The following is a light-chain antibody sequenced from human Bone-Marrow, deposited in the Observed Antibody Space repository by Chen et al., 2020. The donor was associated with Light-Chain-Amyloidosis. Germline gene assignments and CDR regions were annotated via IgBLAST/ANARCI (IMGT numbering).Light chain of an antibody. CDR1: NIGSTS. J-gene: IGLJ3*02. Sequence: SYVLTPPSPVSVAPGQTATIACGGNNIGSTSEHWYQQTPGQAPLLVVYDDSDRPSGIPERLSGSNSGNTATLTISRVEAGDEADYYCQVWDRSSDRPVFGGGTKLTVL. V-gene: IGLV3-21*02. CDR2: DDS. CDR3: QVWDRSSDRPV.